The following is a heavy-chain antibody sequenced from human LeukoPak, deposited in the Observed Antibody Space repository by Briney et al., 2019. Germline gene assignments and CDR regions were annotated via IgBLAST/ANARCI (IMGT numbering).Heavy chain of an antibody. CDR2: ISTSSNTI. Sequence: GGSLRLSCAASGFTFGVYGMNWVRQAPGKGLDLVSWISTSSNTIYYADSVKGRFTISRDNAKNSLYLQMNILRDENSAVYYCARGELGGDYWGQGTLVSVSS. CDR1: GFTFGVYG. V-gene: IGHV3-48*02. CDR3: ARGELGGDY. J-gene: IGHJ4*02. D-gene: IGHD3-16*01.